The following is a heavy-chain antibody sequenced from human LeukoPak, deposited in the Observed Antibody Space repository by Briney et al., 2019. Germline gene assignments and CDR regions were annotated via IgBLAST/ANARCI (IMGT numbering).Heavy chain of an antibody. V-gene: IGHV3-30*18. CDR3: AKDLCSSISCYYFDY. CDR1: GFTFSSYG. Sequence: GGSLRLSCAATGFTFSSYGMHWVRQAPGKGLEWVAVISYDGSNKYYADSVKGRFTISRDNSKNTLYLQMNSLRAEDTAVYYCAKDLCSSISCYYFDYWGQGTLVTVSS. J-gene: IGHJ4*02. CDR2: ISYDGSNK. D-gene: IGHD2-2*01.